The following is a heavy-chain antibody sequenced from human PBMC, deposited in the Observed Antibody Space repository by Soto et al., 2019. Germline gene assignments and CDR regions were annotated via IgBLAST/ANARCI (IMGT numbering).Heavy chain of an antibody. CDR3: ARDRPDSSGYYYFDY. J-gene: IGHJ4*02. CDR1: GCTFTGYY. D-gene: IGHD3-22*01. V-gene: IGHV1-2*02. Sequence: AAGKVCCKACGCTFTGYYMHWVRQAPGQGLEWMGWINPNSGGTNYAQKFQGRVTMTRDTSISTAYMELSRLRSDDTAVYYCARDRPDSSGYYYFDYWGQGTLVTVSS. CDR2: INPNSGGT.